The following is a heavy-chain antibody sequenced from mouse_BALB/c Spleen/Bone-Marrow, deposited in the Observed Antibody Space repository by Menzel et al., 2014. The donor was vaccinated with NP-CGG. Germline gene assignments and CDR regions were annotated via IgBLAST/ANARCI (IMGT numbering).Heavy chain of an antibody. J-gene: IGHJ3*01. Sequence: VQLQQSGAELVKPGASVKLSCTASGFNIKDTYMHWVKQRPEQGLEWIGRIDPANGNTKYDPKFQGKATITADTSSNTAYLQLSSLTSEDTAVYYCARSGGYGNFFAWFAYWAQATLVPVSA. CDR2: IDPANGNT. CDR3: ARSGGYGNFFAWFAY. V-gene: IGHV14-3*02. D-gene: IGHD2-10*02. CDR1: GFNIKDTY.